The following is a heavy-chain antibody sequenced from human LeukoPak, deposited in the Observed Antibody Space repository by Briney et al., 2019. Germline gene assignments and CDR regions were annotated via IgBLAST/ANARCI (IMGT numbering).Heavy chain of an antibody. D-gene: IGHD6-13*01. CDR1: GFTFSDYY. CDR2: IKQDGSEK. J-gene: IGHJ4*02. V-gene: IGHV3-7*01. Sequence: GGSLRLSCAASGFTFSDYYMSWFRQAPGKGLEWVANIKQDGSEKYYVDSVKGRFTISRDNAKNSLYLQMNSLRAEDTAVYYCARSGSPIDYWGQGTLVTVSS. CDR3: ARSGSPIDY.